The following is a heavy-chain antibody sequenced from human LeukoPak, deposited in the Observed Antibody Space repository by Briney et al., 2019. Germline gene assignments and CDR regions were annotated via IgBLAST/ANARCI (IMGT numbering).Heavy chain of an antibody. D-gene: IGHD2-15*01. CDR2: IRSKAYGGTT. CDR1: GFTFGDYA. CDR3: TSGPPDIVVAQDYYYYGMDV. Sequence: GGSLRLSCTASGFTFGDYAMSWFRQAPGKGLEWVGFIRSKAYGGTTEYAGAVKGRFTISRDDSKSISYLQMNSLKTEDTAVYYCTSGPPDIVVAQDYYYYGMDVWGQGTTVPVSS. V-gene: IGHV3-49*03. J-gene: IGHJ6*02.